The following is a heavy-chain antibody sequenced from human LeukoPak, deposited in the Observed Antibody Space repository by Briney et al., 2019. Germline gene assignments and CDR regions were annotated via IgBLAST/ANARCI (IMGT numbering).Heavy chain of an antibody. D-gene: IGHD4-17*01. J-gene: IGHJ4*02. Sequence: SETLSLTCNVSGASISTDGYYWSWIRQHPGKGLEWIGYIYHNGFTYDNPSLKSRLAISVDTSKNQFSLKLSSVTVADTAVYYCARTTTVTAYYFDSWGQGTLVTVSS. CDR1: GASISTDGYY. CDR2: IYHNGFT. CDR3: ARTTTVTAYYFDS. V-gene: IGHV4-31*03.